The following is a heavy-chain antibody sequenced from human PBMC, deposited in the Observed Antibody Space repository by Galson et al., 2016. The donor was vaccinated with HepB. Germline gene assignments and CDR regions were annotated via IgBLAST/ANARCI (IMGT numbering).Heavy chain of an antibody. V-gene: IGHV4-59*01. D-gene: IGHD3-10*01. Sequence: ETLSLTCTFSGASISSYYWTWIRQPPGMGLEWIGYIYYPGSTNYNPSLKSRVTISVETSKSQFSLTLRSLTAADTAVYYCARASRTMVRGVFMQHFVYWGPGKLVTVSS. CDR1: GASISSYY. CDR2: IYYPGST. CDR3: ARASRTMVRGVFMQHFVY. J-gene: IGHJ4*02.